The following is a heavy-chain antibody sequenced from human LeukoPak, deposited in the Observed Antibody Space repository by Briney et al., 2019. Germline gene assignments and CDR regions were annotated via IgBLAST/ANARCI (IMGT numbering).Heavy chain of an antibody. Sequence: GGSLRLSCAAPGFTFSSYWMSWVRQAPGKGLEWVANIKQDGSEKYYVDSVKGRFTISRDNAKNSLYLQMNSLRAEDTAVYYCARNVGYYDSSGYRPSDYFDYWGQGTLVTVSS. V-gene: IGHV3-7*01. CDR1: GFTFSSYW. D-gene: IGHD3-22*01. CDR2: IKQDGSEK. CDR3: ARNVGYYDSSGYRPSDYFDY. J-gene: IGHJ4*02.